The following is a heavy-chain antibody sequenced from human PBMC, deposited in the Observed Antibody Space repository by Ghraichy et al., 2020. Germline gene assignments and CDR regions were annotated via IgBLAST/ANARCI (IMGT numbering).Heavy chain of an antibody. CDR2: INPNSGGT. CDR3: ARASQQWLSRAGFDP. D-gene: IGHD6-19*01. CDR1: GYTFTGYY. V-gene: IGHV1-2*02. J-gene: IGHJ5*02. Sequence: ASVKVSCKASGYTFTGYYMHWVRQAPGQGLEWMGWINPNSGGTNYAQKFQGRVTMTRDTSISTAYMELSRLRSDDTAVYYCARASQQWLSRAGFDPWGQGTLVTVSS.